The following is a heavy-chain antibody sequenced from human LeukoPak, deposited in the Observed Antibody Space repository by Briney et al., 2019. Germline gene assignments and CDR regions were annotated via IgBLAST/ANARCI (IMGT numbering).Heavy chain of an antibody. J-gene: IGHJ4*02. D-gene: IGHD5-24*01. CDR1: GFTFSSHG. V-gene: IGHV3-23*01. CDR3: AKDDRWLQFCC. Sequence: GGTLRLSYVASGFTFSSHGMNWVRQAPGKGLEWVSGIIPSGHTTYYADSVRGRFTISRDNSRNTVYLQMNSLRAEDTAVYYCAKDDRWLQFCCWGQGTLVTVSA. CDR2: IIPSGHTT.